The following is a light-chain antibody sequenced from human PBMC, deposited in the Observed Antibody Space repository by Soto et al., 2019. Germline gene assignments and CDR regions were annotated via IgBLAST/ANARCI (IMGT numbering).Light chain of an antibody. CDR1: QTISSR. J-gene: IGKJ1*01. V-gene: IGKV1-5*03. Sequence: DIPMTQSPSTLSGSVGDRVTITCRASQTISSRLAWYQQKPGKAPKLLIYKASTLKIGVPSRFSGSGSGTEFTLTISSLQPDDFATYYCQHYNSYSEAFGQGTKVELK. CDR2: KAS. CDR3: QHYNSYSEA.